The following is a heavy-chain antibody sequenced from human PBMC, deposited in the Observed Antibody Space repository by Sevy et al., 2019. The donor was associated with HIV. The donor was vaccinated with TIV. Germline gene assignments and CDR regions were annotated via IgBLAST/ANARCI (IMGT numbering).Heavy chain of an antibody. J-gene: IGHJ6*02. CDR1: GFTFSSYW. V-gene: IGHV3-7*01. CDR2: IKQDGSEK. CDR3: ARDKTRQGYCSSTSCLYYYGMDV. Sequence: GGSLRLSCAASGFTFSSYWMSWVRQAPGKGLEWVANIKQDGSEKYYVDSVKGRFTISRDNAKNSLYLQMNSLGAEDTAVYYCARDKTRQGYCSSTSCLYYYGMDVWGQGTTVTVSS. D-gene: IGHD2-2*01.